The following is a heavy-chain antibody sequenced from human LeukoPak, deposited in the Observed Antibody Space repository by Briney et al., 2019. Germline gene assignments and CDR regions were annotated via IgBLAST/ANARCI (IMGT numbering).Heavy chain of an antibody. CDR3: ARVRGTIFGVVIAYYFDY. Sequence: PSQTLSLTCTVSGGSISSGGYYWSWIRQHPGKGLEWIGYIYYSGSTYYNPSLKSRVTISVDTSKNQFSLKLSSVTAADTAVYYCARVRGTIFGVVIAYYFDYWGQGTLVTVSS. CDR2: IYYSGST. V-gene: IGHV4-31*03. D-gene: IGHD3-3*01. CDR1: GGSISSGGYY. J-gene: IGHJ4*02.